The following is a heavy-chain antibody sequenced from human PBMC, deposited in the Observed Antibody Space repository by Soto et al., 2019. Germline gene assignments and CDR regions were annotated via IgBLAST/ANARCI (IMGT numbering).Heavy chain of an antibody. CDR1: GFTFSSYA. CDR2: ISSNGGST. V-gene: IGHV3-64*01. Sequence: PGGPLRLSCAASGFTFSSYAMHWVRQAPGKGLEYVSAISSNGGSTYYANSVKGRFTISRDNSKNTLYLQMGSLRAEDMAVYYCARSRGNYGSGSYYKAYYYYYLDVWGKGTTVTVSS. J-gene: IGHJ6*03. D-gene: IGHD3-10*01. CDR3: ARSRGNYGSGSYYKAYYYYYLDV.